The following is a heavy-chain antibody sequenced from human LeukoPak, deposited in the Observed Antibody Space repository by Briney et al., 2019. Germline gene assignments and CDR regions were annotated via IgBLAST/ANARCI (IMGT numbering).Heavy chain of an antibody. V-gene: IGHV4-34*01. CDR1: GGSFSGYY. CDR2: INHSGST. CDR3: ARGHYYDSSGYYGY. Sequence: PSETLSPTCAVYGGSFSGYYWSWIRQPPGKGLEWIGEINHSGSTNYNPSLKSRVTISVDTSKNQFSLKLSSVTAADTAVYYCARGHYYDSSGYYGYWGQGTLVTVSS. J-gene: IGHJ4*02. D-gene: IGHD3-22*01.